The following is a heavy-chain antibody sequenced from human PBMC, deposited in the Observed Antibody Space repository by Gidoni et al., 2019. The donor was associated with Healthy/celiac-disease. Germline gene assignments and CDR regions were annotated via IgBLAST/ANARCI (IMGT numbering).Heavy chain of an antibody. CDR2: IYHSGST. CDR1: GGSISSGGYS. D-gene: IGHD4-17*01. V-gene: IGHV4-30-2*01. Sequence: QLQLQESGSGLVKPSQTLSLTCAGSGGSISSGGYSWSWIRQPPGKGLEWIGYIYHSGSTYYNPSLKSRVTISVDRSKNQFSLKLSSVTAADTAVYYCAREGYGDYLNWFDPWGQGTLVTVSS. CDR3: AREGYGDYLNWFDP. J-gene: IGHJ5*02.